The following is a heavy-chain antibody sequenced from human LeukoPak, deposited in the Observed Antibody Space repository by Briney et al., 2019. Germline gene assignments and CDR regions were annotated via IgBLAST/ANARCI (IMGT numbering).Heavy chain of an antibody. J-gene: IGHJ4*02. CDR2: ISSNGGST. Sequence: GGSLRLSCAASGFTFSSYAMHWVRQAPGKGLEYVSAISSNGGSTYYANSVKGRFTISRDNSKNTLYLQMGSLRAEDMAVYYCARSLSTYYYDSSGYWDWGQGTLVTVSS. CDR3: ARSLSTYYYDSSGYWD. V-gene: IGHV3-64*01. D-gene: IGHD3-22*01. CDR1: GFTFSSYA.